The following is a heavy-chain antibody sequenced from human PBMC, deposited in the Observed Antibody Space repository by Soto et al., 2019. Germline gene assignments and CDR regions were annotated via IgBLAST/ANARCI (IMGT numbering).Heavy chain of an antibody. CDR1: GYSFTSYW. CDR3: ARLPTLYSGSYFDY. Sequence: PGESLKISCQGSGYSFTSYWIGSVRQMPGKGLEWMGIIYPGDSDTRYSPSFQGQVTISADKSISTAFLQWSSLKASDTAMYYCARLPTLYSGSYFDYWGQGALVTVSS. D-gene: IGHD1-26*01. V-gene: IGHV5-51*01. J-gene: IGHJ4*02. CDR2: IYPGDSDT.